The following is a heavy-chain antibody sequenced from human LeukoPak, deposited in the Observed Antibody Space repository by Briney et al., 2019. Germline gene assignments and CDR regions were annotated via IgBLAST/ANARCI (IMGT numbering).Heavy chain of an antibody. CDR3: ARLGRGYFDY. CDR1: GGSFSGYY. J-gene: IGHJ4*02. CDR2: INHSGST. Sequence: PSETLSLTCAVYGGSFSGYYWSWIRQPPGKGLEWIGEINHSGSTNYNPSLKSRVTISVDTSKNQFSLKLSSVTAADTAVYYCARLGRGYFDYWGQGTLVTVSS. V-gene: IGHV4-34*01.